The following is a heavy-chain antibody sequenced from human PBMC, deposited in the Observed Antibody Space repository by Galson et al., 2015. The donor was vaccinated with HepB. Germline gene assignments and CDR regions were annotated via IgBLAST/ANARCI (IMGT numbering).Heavy chain of an antibody. V-gene: IGHV3-23*01. D-gene: IGHD5-18*01. Sequence: SLRLSCAASGFTFTSYGMTWVRQAPGKGLEWVSAILGSGVTTYYADSVKGRFTVSRDNSKNTLYLQMNSLRLEDTAAYYCAKYGRLDTSSIWDYWGQGTLVTVSS. CDR1: GFTFTSYG. CDR2: ILGSGVTT. CDR3: AKYGRLDTSSIWDY. J-gene: IGHJ4*02.